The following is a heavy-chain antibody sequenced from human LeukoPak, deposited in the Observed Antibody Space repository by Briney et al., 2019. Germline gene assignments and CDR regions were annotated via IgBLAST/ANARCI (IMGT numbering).Heavy chain of an antibody. J-gene: IGHJ4*02. Sequence: SETLSLTCTVSGGSISSYYWSWIRQPPGKGLEWIGYIYYSGSTNYNPSLKSRVTISVDTSKNQFSLKLSSVTAADTAVYYCARDRRAVAGYFDYWGQGTLVTVSS. CDR3: ARDRRAVAGYFDY. CDR2: IYYSGST. CDR1: GGSISSYY. V-gene: IGHV4-59*12. D-gene: IGHD6-19*01.